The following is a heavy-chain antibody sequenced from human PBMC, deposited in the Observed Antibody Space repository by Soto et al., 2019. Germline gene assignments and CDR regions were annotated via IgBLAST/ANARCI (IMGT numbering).Heavy chain of an antibody. D-gene: IGHD3-10*01. CDR3: AREGYYYGSGSYSPPRYYGMDV. CDR1: GYTFTNYG. Sequence: QIQLVQSGAEVKKAGASVKVSCKASGYTFTNYGISWVRQALGQGLEWMGWISAYNDNTNYAQKFQGRVTLTTDTSPRTAYMELRSLTSDDTAVYYCAREGYYYGSGSYSPPRYYGMDVWGQGTTVTVFS. V-gene: IGHV1-18*01. J-gene: IGHJ6*02. CDR2: ISAYNDNT.